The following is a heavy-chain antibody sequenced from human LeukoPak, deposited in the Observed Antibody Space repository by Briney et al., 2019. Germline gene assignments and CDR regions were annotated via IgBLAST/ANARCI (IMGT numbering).Heavy chain of an antibody. J-gene: IGHJ4*02. CDR2: ITGTHAT. CDR3: ANTFYSSTWYVPDGY. Sequence: GGSLRLSCTASGFTFSASPIHWVRQASGKGLEWVGRITGTHATAYAASVKGRFTISKDDSKSTTYLQMNSLRAEDTAVYYCANTFYSSTWYVPDGYWGQGTLVTVSS. D-gene: IGHD6-13*01. CDR1: GFTFSASP. V-gene: IGHV3-73*01.